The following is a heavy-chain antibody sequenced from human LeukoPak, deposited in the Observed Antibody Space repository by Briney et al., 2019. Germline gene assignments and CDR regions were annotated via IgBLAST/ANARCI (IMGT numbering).Heavy chain of an antibody. CDR3: ASMYSGSYYVFDY. CDR1: GGSISSHY. J-gene: IGHJ4*02. V-gene: IGHV4-59*11. Sequence: SETLSLTCTVSGGSISSHYWSWIRQPPGKGLEWIGYIYYSGSTNYNPSLKSRVTISVDTSKNQFSLKLSSVTAADTAVYYCASMYSGSYYVFDYWGQGTLVTVSS. CDR2: IYYSGST. D-gene: IGHD1-26*01.